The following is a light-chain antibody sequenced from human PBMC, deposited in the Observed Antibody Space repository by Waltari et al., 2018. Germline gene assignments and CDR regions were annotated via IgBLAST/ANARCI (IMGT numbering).Light chain of an antibody. J-gene: IGKJ4*01. CDR3: QQRRNWPPLS. Sequence: EVVLTQSPATLSLSPGERATLSCRAGHDVSRYLAWYQQKPGQAPRLLIYDTANRATGIPARFSGSGSGTDFTLTISSLEPEDSAVYYCQQRRNWPPLSFGGGTKVEIK. CDR2: DTA. V-gene: IGKV3-11*01. CDR1: HDVSRY.